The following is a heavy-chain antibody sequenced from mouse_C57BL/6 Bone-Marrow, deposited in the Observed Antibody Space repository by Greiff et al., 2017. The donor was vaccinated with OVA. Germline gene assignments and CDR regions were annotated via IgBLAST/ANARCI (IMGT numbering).Heavy chain of an antibody. CDR1: GFTFSSYG. V-gene: IGHV5-6*01. J-gene: IGHJ2*01. CDR3: ARGSFDY. Sequence: EVQLQESGGDLVKPGGSLKLSCAASGFTFSSYGMSWVRQTPDKRLEWVATISSGGSYTYYPDSVKGRFTISRDNAKNTLYLQMSSLKSEDTAMYYCARGSFDYWGQGTTLTVSS. CDR2: ISSGGSYT.